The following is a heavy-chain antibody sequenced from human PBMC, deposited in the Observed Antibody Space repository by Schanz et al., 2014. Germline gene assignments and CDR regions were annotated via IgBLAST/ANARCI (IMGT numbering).Heavy chain of an antibody. D-gene: IGHD2-8*02. CDR1: GFTFSGNA. J-gene: IGHJ4*02. CDR3: AKSLESCPGGRCSRGYFDY. Sequence: QVHLMESGGGVVQPGRSLRLSCAASGFTFSGNAMHWVRQAPGKGLEWVAVVSDDGNKKYYADSVKGRFTISRDNSKNTLYLQMNGLRGEDTAVYYCAKSLESCPGGRCSRGYFDYWGQGTLVTVSS. CDR2: VSDDGNKK. V-gene: IGHV3-30*18.